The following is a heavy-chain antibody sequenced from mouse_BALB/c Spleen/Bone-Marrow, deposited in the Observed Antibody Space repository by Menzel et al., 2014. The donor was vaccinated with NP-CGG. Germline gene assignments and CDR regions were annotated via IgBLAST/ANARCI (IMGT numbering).Heavy chain of an antibody. Sequence: QVQLQQSGAELVRPGTSVKVSCKASGYAFTNYLIDWVKQRPGQGLEWIGVINPGSGGTNYNEKFKGKATLTADKSSSTAYMQLNSLTSDDSAVYFCARRDYSFAYWGQGTLVTVSA. J-gene: IGHJ3*01. CDR1: GYAFTNYL. CDR2: INPGSGGT. V-gene: IGHV1-54*01. D-gene: IGHD2-13*01. CDR3: ARRDYSFAY.